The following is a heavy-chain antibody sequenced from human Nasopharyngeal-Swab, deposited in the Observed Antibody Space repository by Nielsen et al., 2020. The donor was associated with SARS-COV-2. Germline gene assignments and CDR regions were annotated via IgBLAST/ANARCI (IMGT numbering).Heavy chain of an antibody. V-gene: IGHV3-74*01. Sequence: GESLKISCAASGFTFSSYWMHWVRQAPGEGLVWVSRMNGDGSRTNYADSVKGRFTISRDNAKKTLYLQMNSLRAEDTAVYYCARVDVHDAFDIWGQGTMVTVSS. CDR1: GFTFSSYW. CDR3: ARVDVHDAFDI. J-gene: IGHJ3*02. D-gene: IGHD3-16*01. CDR2: MNGDGSRT.